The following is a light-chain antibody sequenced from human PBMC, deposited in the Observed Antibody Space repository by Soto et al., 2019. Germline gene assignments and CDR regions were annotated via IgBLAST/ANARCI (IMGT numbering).Light chain of an antibody. J-gene: IGLJ1*01. CDR1: SSDVGGYNY. CDR3: SSYAGSNHYV. Sequence: QSALTQPPSASGSPGQSVTISCTGTSSDVGGYNYVSWYQLHPGKAPKLMIYEVSKRPSGVPDRFSGSKSGNTASLTVSGLQAEDEADYYCSSYAGSNHYVFXTGTKVTVL. CDR2: EVS. V-gene: IGLV2-8*01.